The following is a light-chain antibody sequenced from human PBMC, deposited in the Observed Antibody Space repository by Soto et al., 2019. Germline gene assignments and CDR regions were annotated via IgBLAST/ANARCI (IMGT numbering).Light chain of an antibody. CDR2: GVS. CDR3: NSYTTTSTVV. V-gene: IGLV2-14*01. CDR1: SSDVGTYNY. Sequence: QSALTQPASVSGSPGQSITISCTGTSSDVGTYNYVSWYQQHPGKAPKLMIYGVSNRPSGIPNRFSGSKSGNTASLTISGLQAEDEAYYYCNSYTTTSTVVFGGGTKVTVL. J-gene: IGLJ3*02.